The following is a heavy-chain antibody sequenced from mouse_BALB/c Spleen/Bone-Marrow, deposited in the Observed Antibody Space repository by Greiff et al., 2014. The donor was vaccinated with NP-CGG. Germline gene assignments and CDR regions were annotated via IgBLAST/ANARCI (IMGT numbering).Heavy chain of an antibody. CDR2: INPSNGGT. CDR1: GYTFTSYY. Sequence: VQLQQSGAELVKPGASVKLSCKASGYTFTSYYMYWVKQRPGQGLEWIGEINPSNGGTNFNEKFKSKATLTVDKSSSTAYMQLSSLTSEDSAVYYCTGSTMITYLDYWGQGTTLTVSS. CDR3: TGSTMITYLDY. D-gene: IGHD2-4*01. J-gene: IGHJ2*01. V-gene: IGHV1S81*02.